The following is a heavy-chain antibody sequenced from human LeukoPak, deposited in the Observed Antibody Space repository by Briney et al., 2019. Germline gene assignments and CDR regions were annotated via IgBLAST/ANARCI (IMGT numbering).Heavy chain of an antibody. J-gene: IGHJ4*02. CDR2: LYPRDSDT. CDR3: ARQMGVASRKNYFDS. CDR1: GYNFTRYW. V-gene: IGHV5-51*01. Sequence: GESLKTSCQASGYNFTRYWIGWVRQMPGKGLEWMGLLYPRDSDTRYSPSFQGQVTFSADNSINTAYLQWSSLRASDTAIYYCARQMGVASRKNYFDSWGQGTLVTVSA. D-gene: IGHD5-12*01.